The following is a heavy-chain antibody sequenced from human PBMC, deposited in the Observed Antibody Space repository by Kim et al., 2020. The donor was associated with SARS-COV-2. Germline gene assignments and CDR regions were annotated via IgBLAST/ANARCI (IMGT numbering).Heavy chain of an antibody. V-gene: IGHV3-48*02. CDR1: GFTFSTYS. Sequence: GGSLRLSCAASGFTFSTYSMNWVRQAPGKGLEWVSHISSSSSIYYADSVKGRFTISRDNAKNSLYLQMNSLRDEDTAVYYCARDLGVAGTVYYFDYWGQGTLVTVSS. J-gene: IGHJ4*02. D-gene: IGHD6-19*01. CDR3: ARDLGVAGTVYYFDY. CDR2: ISSSSSI.